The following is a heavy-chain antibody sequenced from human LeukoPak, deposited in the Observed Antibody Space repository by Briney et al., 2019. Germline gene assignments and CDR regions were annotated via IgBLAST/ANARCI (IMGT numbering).Heavy chain of an antibody. D-gene: IGHD2-2*02. V-gene: IGHV1-2*02. CDR2: INPNSDGT. CDR3: ARDQGRLPAAILWDGFDT. Sequence: ASVKVSCKASGYTFTGYYIHWVRQAPGQGLKWMGWINPNSDGTNYAQEFQGRVTMTRDTSINTAYMDLRRLTSDDTAVYYCARDQGRLPAAILWDGFDTWGQGTTVTVSS. CDR1: GYTFTGYY. J-gene: IGHJ3*02.